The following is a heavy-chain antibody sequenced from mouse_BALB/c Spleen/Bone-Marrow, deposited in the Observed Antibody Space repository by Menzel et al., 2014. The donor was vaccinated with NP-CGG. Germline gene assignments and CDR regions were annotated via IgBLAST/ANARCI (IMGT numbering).Heavy chain of an antibody. Sequence: EVQLVESGGGLVQPGGSLRLSCATSGFTFTDYYMNRVRQPPGKALEWLGFIRNKANGYTTEYSASVKGRFTISRDNSQSILYLQMNTLRGEDSATYYCARDKGSVSFDYWGQGTTLTVSS. V-gene: IGHV7-3*02. J-gene: IGHJ2*01. D-gene: IGHD1-3*01. CDR1: GFTFTDYY. CDR2: IRNKANGYTT. CDR3: ARDKGSVSFDY.